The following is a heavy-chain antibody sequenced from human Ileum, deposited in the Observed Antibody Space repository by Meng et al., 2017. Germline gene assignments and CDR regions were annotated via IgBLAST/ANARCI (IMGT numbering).Heavy chain of an antibody. CDR1: IGSVSSTTG. Sequence: SRAGRVRPAWTSALLSAVCIGSVSSTTGAGCHWGAHGKALGWVVQCTRNASANYNPSLKSRVTMSLDKSKSQFSLMLTSVTAADTAIYYCARHRGYSLDYWGQGTLVTVFS. D-gene: IGHD4-23*01. CDR3: ARHRGYSLDY. J-gene: IGHJ4*02. V-gene: IGHV4-4*02. CDR2: CTRNASA.